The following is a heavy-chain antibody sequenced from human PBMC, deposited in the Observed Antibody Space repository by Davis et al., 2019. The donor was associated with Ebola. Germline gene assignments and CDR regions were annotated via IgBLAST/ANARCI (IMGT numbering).Heavy chain of an antibody. CDR3: ARSPTSISNPYYFDY. V-gene: IGHV5-51*01. CDR2: VYPGDSDT. J-gene: IGHJ4*02. Sequence: GESLKLSCKGSGYSFTSYWIGWVRQMPGKGLEWMGIVYPGDSDTRYRRSFQGQVTISFDKSISTAFLHWSNLKASDTAMYYCARSPTSISNPYYFDYWGQGTLVTVSS. D-gene: IGHD6-6*01. CDR1: GYSFTSYW.